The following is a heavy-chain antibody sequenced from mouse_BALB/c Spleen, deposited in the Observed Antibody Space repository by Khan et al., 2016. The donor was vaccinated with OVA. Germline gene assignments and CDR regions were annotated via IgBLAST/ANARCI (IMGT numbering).Heavy chain of an antibody. Sequence: VQLQQSGPELVKPGASVKISCKASGYSFTGYSMNWVMQSHGKSLEWIGRINPHIGETFYNQKFKGKATLTVDESSSTVHMELRSLASEDSAVYYCARKNGSDFDYWGQGTTLTVSS. CDR2: INPHIGET. V-gene: IGHV1-20*02. D-gene: IGHD1-1*01. J-gene: IGHJ2*01. CDR1: GYSFTGYS. CDR3: ARKNGSDFDY.